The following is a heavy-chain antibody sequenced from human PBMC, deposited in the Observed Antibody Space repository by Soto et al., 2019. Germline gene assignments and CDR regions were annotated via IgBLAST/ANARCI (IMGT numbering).Heavy chain of an antibody. Sequence: PSETLSLTCAVYGGSFSGYYWSWIRQPPGKGLEWIGETNHSGSTNYNPSLKSRVTISVDTSKNQFSLKLSSVTAADTAVYYCATKRGSSWYFDYWGQGTLVTVSS. CDR2: TNHSGST. J-gene: IGHJ4*02. V-gene: IGHV4-34*01. CDR1: GGSFSGYY. CDR3: ATKRGSSWYFDY. D-gene: IGHD6-13*01.